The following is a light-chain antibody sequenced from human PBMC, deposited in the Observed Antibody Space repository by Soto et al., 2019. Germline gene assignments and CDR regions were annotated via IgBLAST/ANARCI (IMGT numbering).Light chain of an antibody. J-gene: IGKJ1*01. CDR2: GAS. V-gene: IGKV3-15*01. CDR3: QQYNSWLWT. Sequence: EIEMTQSPATLSVSPGEGATLSCRASQSVSSKLAWYQQKPGQAPRLLIYGASTRATGIPARFSGSGSGTDFTLIISSLQSEDSAVYYCQQYNSWLWTFGQGTKVEIK. CDR1: QSVSSK.